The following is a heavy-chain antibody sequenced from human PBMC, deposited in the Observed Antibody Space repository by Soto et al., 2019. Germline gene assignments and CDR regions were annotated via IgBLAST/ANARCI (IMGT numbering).Heavy chain of an antibody. J-gene: IGHJ4*02. CDR1: GGLFSTYA. D-gene: IGHD3-22*01. CDR3: ARGDSGYVWFNEI. Sequence: QEQLVQSGAEVKKSGSSVKVSYKASGGLFSTYAISWVRQAPGQGLEWMGGIIPVFATTYYAEKFEGRVTITADESTNTAYMELSSLRSEDTAMYYCARGDSGYVWFNEIWGQGTLVTVSS. V-gene: IGHV1-69*01. CDR2: IIPVFATT.